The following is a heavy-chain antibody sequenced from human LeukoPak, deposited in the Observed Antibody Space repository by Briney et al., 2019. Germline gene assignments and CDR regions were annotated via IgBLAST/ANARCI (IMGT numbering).Heavy chain of an antibody. CDR1: GGSISSGGYY. CDR2: IYYSGST. D-gene: IGHD4-17*01. Sequence: SQTLSLTCTVSGGSISSGGYYWSWIRQHPGKGLEWIGYIYYSGSTYYNLSLKSRVTISVDTSKNQFSLKLSSVTAADTAVYYCARSTVTQNWHWFDPWGQGTLVTVSS. V-gene: IGHV4-31*03. J-gene: IGHJ5*02. CDR3: ARSTVTQNWHWFDP.